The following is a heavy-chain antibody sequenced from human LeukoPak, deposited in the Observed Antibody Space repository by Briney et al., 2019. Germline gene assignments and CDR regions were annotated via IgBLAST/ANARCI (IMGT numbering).Heavy chain of an antibody. J-gene: IGHJ4*02. Sequence: GGSLRLSCAASGFTSSSYWMHWVRQAPGKGLVWVSRISSDESSTSYADSVKGRFTISRDNAKNTLYLHMNSLRAEDTAVYYCARTIAGAGSYYGGTGFDYWGQGTLVTVSS. D-gene: IGHD6-19*01. V-gene: IGHV3-74*01. CDR3: ARTIAGAGSYYGGTGFDY. CDR1: GFTSSSYW. CDR2: ISSDESST.